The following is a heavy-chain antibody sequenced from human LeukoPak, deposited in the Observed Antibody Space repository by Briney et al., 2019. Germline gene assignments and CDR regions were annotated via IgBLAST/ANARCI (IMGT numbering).Heavy chain of an antibody. V-gene: IGHV3-23*01. CDR1: GFTFSEYA. Sequence: GGSLRLSCAASGFTFSEYAMNWVRQAPGKGLEWVSHITGSGGSTYYADSVKGRFTISRDNSKNTLYLQMNSLRAEDTAVYYCAKSRLGPHWGQGTLVTVSS. CDR3: AKSRLGPH. CDR2: ITGSGGST. J-gene: IGHJ4*02.